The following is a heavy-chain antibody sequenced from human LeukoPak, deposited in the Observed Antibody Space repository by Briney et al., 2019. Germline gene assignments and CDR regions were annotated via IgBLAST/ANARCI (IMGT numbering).Heavy chain of an antibody. CDR3: ARPGAGYCSGGSCYSHIDAFDI. V-gene: IGHV4-59*08. J-gene: IGHJ3*02. CDR2: ISYSGNT. D-gene: IGHD2-15*01. CDR1: GGSITSYS. Sequence: SETLSLTCTVSGGSITSYSWNWIRQPPGKGLEWIGYISYSGNTDYNPSLKSRVTISADTSKNQFSLRLSSVTAADTAVYYCARPGAGYCSGGSCYSHIDAFDIWGQGTMVTVSS.